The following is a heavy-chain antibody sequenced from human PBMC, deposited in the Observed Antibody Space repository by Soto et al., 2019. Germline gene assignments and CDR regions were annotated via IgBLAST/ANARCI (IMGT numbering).Heavy chain of an antibody. V-gene: IGHV4-30-4*01. CDR3: ARGRYCLTGRCFPNWFDS. Sequence: SETLSLTCSVSGDSISTVDYFWAWIRQPPGQALEYIGYIYKSTTTYYNPSFESRVAISLDTSKSQFSLNVTSVTAADTAVYFYARGRYCLTGRCFPNWFDSWGQGTLVTVSS. J-gene: IGHJ5*01. D-gene: IGHD2-15*01. CDR1: GDSISTVDYF. CDR2: IYKSTTT.